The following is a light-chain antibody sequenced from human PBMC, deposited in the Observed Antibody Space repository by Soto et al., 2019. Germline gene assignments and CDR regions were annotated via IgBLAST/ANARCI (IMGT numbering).Light chain of an antibody. Sequence: DIGMRQSPATLSVSPWERAALSCKASQSVSSNLAWYQQKPGQAPRLLIYGASTRATGIPARFSGSGSGTEFTLTISSLQSEDFAVYYCQQYNNWPRALTFGGGTKVDIK. CDR1: QSVSSN. CDR2: GAS. V-gene: IGKV3-15*01. CDR3: QQYNNWPRALT. J-gene: IGKJ4*01.